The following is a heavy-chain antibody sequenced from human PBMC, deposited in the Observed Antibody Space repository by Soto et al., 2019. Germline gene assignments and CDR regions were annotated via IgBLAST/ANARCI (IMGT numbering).Heavy chain of an antibody. CDR2: IYWDDDK. J-gene: IGHJ4*02. CDR3: ARVDTAMDFDY. Sequence: QITLKESGPTLVKPTQTLTLTCTFSGFSLSTSGVGVGWIRQPPGKALEWLALIYWDDDKRYSPSLKSRLTITKDTSKKQVVLTMTNMDPVDTATYYCARVDTAMDFDYWGQGTLVTVSS. D-gene: IGHD5-18*01. CDR1: GFSLSTSGVG. V-gene: IGHV2-5*02.